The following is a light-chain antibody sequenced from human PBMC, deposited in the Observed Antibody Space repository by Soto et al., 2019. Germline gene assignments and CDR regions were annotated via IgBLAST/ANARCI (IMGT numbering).Light chain of an antibody. J-gene: IGKJ4*01. CDR3: QQYNSWPLT. Sequence: EIALTQSPATLSLSPGQRATLSCRASQSVSRYLAWYQQKPGQAPRLLIYGASTRAAGIPDRFSGSGSGTDFTLTISSLQSEDFAVYYCQQYNSWPLTFGGGTKVDIK. V-gene: IGKV3D-15*01. CDR1: QSVSRY. CDR2: GAS.